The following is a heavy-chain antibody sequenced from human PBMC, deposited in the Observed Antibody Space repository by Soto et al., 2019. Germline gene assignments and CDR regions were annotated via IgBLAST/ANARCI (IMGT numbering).Heavy chain of an antibody. J-gene: IGHJ4*02. CDR3: ATRFIAVAGRDFDY. CDR1: GYTLTELS. Sequence: ASVKVSCKVSGYTLTELSMHWVRQAPGKGLEWMGGFYPEDGETIYAQKFQGRVTMTEDTSTDTAYMELSSLRSEDTAVYYCATRFIAVAGRDFDYWGQGTLVTVSS. V-gene: IGHV1-24*01. D-gene: IGHD6-19*01. CDR2: FYPEDGET.